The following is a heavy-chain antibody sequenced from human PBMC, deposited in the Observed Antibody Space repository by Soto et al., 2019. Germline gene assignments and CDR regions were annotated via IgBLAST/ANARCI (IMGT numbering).Heavy chain of an antibody. D-gene: IGHD6-13*01. Sequence: QVQLVESGGGVVQPGRSLRLSCAASGFTFSNYGMHWVRQAPGKGPEWVAVISSDGSRKYYADLVKGRFTISRDDAKNTLYLQMNSLKTDDTALYYCAKDPTIAPRWALDIWGQGTLVTVSS. J-gene: IGHJ3*02. V-gene: IGHV3-30*18. CDR2: ISSDGSRK. CDR1: GFTFSNYG. CDR3: AKDPTIAPRWALDI.